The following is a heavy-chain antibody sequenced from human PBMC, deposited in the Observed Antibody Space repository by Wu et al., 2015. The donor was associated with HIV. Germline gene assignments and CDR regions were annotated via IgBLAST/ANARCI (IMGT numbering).Heavy chain of an antibody. Sequence: QVQLVQSGAEVKKPGASVRVSCKASGYTFTGYYVHWVRQAPGQGLEWMGWINANTGDTHYAQKFQGRVTMTRDTSITTAYMELSRLTSNDTAIYYCARDPILITFAEVRRNWLDPWGQGTLVTVSS. CDR3: ARDPILITFAEVRRNWLDP. CDR1: GYTFTGYY. D-gene: IGHD3-16*01. V-gene: IGHV1-2*02. J-gene: IGHJ5*02. CDR2: INANTGDT.